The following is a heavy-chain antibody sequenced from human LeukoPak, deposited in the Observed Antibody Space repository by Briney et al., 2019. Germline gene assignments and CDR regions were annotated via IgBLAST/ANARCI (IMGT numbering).Heavy chain of an antibody. Sequence: GGSLRLSCAASGFTFSSYSMNWVRQAPGKGLEWVSSISSSSTYIYYADSVKGRFTISRDNAKNSLYLQMNSLRPEDTALYYCAKEKRTSLYYFDYWGQGTLVTVSS. CDR2: ISSSSTYI. CDR3: AKEKRTSLYYFDY. J-gene: IGHJ4*02. V-gene: IGHV3-21*01. CDR1: GFTFSSYS.